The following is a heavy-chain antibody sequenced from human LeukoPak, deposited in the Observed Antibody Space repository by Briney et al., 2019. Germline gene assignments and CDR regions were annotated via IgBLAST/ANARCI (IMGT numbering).Heavy chain of an antibody. Sequence: GGSLTLSCAASGFSVSTKYMNWVRQAPGKGLEWVSILYSGSDTYYADSVEGRFIISRDSSKNTLFLQINDLRVEDTAVYYCARVGDHFHWYLDLWGRGTLVTISS. CDR1: GFSVSTKY. J-gene: IGHJ2*01. D-gene: IGHD3-3*02. V-gene: IGHV3-53*01. CDR2: LYSGSDT. CDR3: ARVGDHFHWYLDL.